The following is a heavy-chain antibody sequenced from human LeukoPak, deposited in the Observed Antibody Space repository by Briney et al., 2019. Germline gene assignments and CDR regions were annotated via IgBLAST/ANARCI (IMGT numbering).Heavy chain of an antibody. CDR1: GYTFTSYD. Sequence: GASVKVSCKASGYTFTSYDINWVRQATGQGLEWMGWMNPNNGNTGYAQKFQGRVTMTRNTSISTAYMELSSLRSEDTAVYYCARRWLVGADDAFDIWGQGTMVTVSS. D-gene: IGHD1-26*01. CDR3: ARRWLVGADDAFDI. V-gene: IGHV1-8*01. J-gene: IGHJ3*02. CDR2: MNPNNGNT.